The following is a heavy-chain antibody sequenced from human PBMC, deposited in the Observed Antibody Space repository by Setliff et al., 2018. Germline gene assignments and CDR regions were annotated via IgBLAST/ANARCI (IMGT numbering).Heavy chain of an antibody. Sequence: ASVKVSCKASGYSFSDYGISWVRQAPGQGLEWMGWISAYNGNTNPAQRFQGRVTMTRDTSITTAYMELSSLRSDDTAVYYCARDGSIEVGPGTNQELDVWGTGTTVTVSS. V-gene: IGHV1-18*01. CDR1: GYSFSDYG. J-gene: IGHJ6*04. CDR2: ISAYNGNT. CDR3: ARDGSIEVGPGTNQELDV. D-gene: IGHD2-2*01.